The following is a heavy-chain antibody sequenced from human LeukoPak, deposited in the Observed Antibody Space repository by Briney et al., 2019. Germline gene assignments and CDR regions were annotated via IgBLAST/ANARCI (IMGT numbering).Heavy chain of an antibody. D-gene: IGHD5-18*01. CDR3: ARDMGYTGIDY. CDR2: MNPNSGNT. V-gene: IGHV1-8*03. CDR1: GGTFTSYD. Sequence: ASVKVSCKASGGTFTSYDINWVRQATGQGLEWMEWMNPNSGNTGYAQKFQGRVTITRNTSISTAYMELSSLRSEDTAVYYCARDMGYTGIDYWGQGTLVTVSS. J-gene: IGHJ4*02.